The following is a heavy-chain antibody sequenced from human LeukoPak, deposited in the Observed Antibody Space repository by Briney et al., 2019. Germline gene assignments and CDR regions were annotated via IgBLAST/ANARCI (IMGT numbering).Heavy chain of an antibody. D-gene: IGHD6-13*01. V-gene: IGHV4-59*08. J-gene: IGHJ3*02. CDR3: ATRRGSSWSDAFDI. Sequence: PSETLSLTCTASGGSISSYYWSWIRQPPGKGLEWIGYIYYSGSTNYNPSLKSRVTISVDTSKNQFSLKLSSVTAADTAVYYCATRRGSSWSDAFDIWGQGTMVTVSS. CDR1: GGSISSYY. CDR2: IYYSGST.